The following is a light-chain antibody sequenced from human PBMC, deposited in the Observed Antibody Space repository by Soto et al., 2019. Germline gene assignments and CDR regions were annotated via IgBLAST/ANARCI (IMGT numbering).Light chain of an antibody. CDR1: QSVSSW. J-gene: IGKJ2*01. CDR2: KAS. Sequence: DVRMTQSPSTLSASLGDRVTITCRASQSVSSWLAWYQQKPGKAPKLLIYKASTLESGVPSRFSGSGSGTEFTLTISSLQPDDFATYYCQQYHYYLYTFGQGTKVDIK. V-gene: IGKV1-5*03. CDR3: QQYHYYLYT.